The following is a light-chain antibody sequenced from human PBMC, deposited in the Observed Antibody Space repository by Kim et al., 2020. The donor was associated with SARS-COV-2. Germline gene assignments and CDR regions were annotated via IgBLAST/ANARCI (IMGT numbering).Light chain of an antibody. Sequence: QGVTISCTGSSSNIGAGYGVHWYQRLPGAAPKLLIYANNNRPSGVPDRFSGSKSGTSVSLAITGLQAEDEADYYCQSYDTSLSGVLFGGGTQLTVL. CDR1: SSNIGAGYG. J-gene: IGLJ2*01. CDR3: QSYDTSLSGVL. CDR2: ANN. V-gene: IGLV1-40*01.